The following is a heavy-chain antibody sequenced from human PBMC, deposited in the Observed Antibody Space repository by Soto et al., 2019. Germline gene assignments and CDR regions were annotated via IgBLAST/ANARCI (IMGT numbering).Heavy chain of an antibody. Sequence: QVQLVESGGDVVQPGTSLRLSCAASGFVFSDNAIHWVRQAPGQGLEWVAVIWGDASQKYYADSVTGRFSISRDNSKNTLYLQMDSLRVEDTAIYYCVRGSYNHMDVWGEGTTVTVS. CDR3: VRGSYNHMDV. V-gene: IGHV3-33*01. CDR2: IWGDASQK. CDR1: GFVFSDNA. J-gene: IGHJ6*03.